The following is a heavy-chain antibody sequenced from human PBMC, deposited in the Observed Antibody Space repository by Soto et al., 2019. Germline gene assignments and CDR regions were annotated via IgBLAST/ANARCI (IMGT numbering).Heavy chain of an antibody. CDR1: GGTFSIYT. J-gene: IGHJ4*02. Sequence: QVQLVQSGAEVKKPGSSVKVSCKASGGTFSIYTISWVRQAPGQGIEWMGRIIPILGLANYAQKFQGRVTITADKSTSTAYMELSSLRSEDTAVYYCASRYDSSDYWGQGTLVTVSS. CDR3: ASRYDSSDY. V-gene: IGHV1-69*02. D-gene: IGHD3-22*01. CDR2: IIPILGLA.